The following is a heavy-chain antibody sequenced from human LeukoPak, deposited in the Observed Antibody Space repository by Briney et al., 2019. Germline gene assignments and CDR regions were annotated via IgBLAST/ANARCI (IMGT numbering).Heavy chain of an antibody. Sequence: ASVKVSCKASGFTFTSSAVHWVRQAPGQGLEWMGIINPSGGSTSYAQKFQGRVTMTRDTSTSTVYMELSSLRSEDTAVYYCARGLEALSLLDYWGQGTLVTVSS. V-gene: IGHV1-46*01. CDR1: GFTFTSSA. J-gene: IGHJ4*02. CDR3: ARGLEALSLLDY. CDR2: INPSGGST. D-gene: IGHD2/OR15-2a*01.